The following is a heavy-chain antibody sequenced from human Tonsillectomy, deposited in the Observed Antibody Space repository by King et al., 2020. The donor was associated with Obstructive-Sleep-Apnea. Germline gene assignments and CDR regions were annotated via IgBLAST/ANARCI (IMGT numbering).Heavy chain of an antibody. Sequence: VQLQESGPGLVKPSQNLSLTCTVSGGSISSGGYYWSWIRQHPGKGLEWIGYIYYSGSTYYNPSLKSRVTISVDTSKNQFSLKLSSVTAADTAVYYCARDGDGSGGIGYWFDPWGQGTLVTVSS. D-gene: IGHD3-10*01. CDR1: GGSISSGGYY. V-gene: IGHV4-31*03. CDR2: IYYSGST. CDR3: ARDGDGSGGIGYWFDP. J-gene: IGHJ5*02.